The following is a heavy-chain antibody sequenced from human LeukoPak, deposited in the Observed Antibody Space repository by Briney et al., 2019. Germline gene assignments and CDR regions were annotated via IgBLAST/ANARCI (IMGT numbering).Heavy chain of an antibody. CDR2: IGISGSST. Sequence: GGSVRLSCAASGFTFSTYAMNWVRQAPGKGLEWVSTIGISGSSTYYADSVRGRFTISRDNSKNTLYLQVSSLTAEDTAVYYCAKDFSTVDYYDYGMDVWGQGTLVTVSS. CDR1: GFTFSTYA. D-gene: IGHD2/OR15-2a*01. J-gene: IGHJ6*02. V-gene: IGHV3-23*01. CDR3: AKDFSTVDYYDYGMDV.